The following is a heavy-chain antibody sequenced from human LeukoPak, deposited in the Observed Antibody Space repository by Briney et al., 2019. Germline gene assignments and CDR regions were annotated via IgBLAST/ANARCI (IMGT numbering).Heavy chain of an antibody. D-gene: IGHD2-2*01. Sequence: SETLSLTCTVSGGSISSYYWSWIRQRPGKGLEWIGYIYYSGSTNYNPSLKSRVTISVDTSKNQFSLKLNSVSAADTAVYYCARLTVPLRFDPWGQGTLVTVSS. CDR3: ARLTVPLRFDP. CDR1: GGSISSYY. CDR2: IYYSGST. V-gene: IGHV4-59*01. J-gene: IGHJ5*02.